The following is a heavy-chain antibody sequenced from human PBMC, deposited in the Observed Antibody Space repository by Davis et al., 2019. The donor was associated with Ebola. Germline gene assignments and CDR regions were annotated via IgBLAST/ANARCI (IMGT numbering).Heavy chain of an antibody. V-gene: IGHV1-18*01. CDR2: FSAFSGNT. CDR3: ARPDYGDYGAF. CDR1: GYTFTSYG. J-gene: IGHJ4*02. D-gene: IGHD4-17*01. Sequence: AASVKVSCKASGYTFTSYGISWVRQAPGQGLEWMGWFSAFSGNTNYAQKLQGRVTMTTDTSTSTAYMELRSLRSDDTAVYYCARPDYGDYGAFWGQGTLVTVSS.